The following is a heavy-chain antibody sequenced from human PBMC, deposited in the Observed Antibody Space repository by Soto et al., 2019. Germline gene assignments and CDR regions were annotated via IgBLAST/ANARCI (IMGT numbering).Heavy chain of an antibody. Sequence: SETLSLTCAVYGGSFSGYYWSWIRQPPGKGLEWIGEINHSGSTNYNPSLKSRVTISVDTSKNQFSLKLSSVTAADTAVYYCARSPSCTNGVCYFEYFQHWGQGTLVTVSS. V-gene: IGHV4-34*01. CDR1: GGSFSGYY. CDR2: INHSGST. CDR3: ARSPSCTNGVCYFEYFQH. D-gene: IGHD2-8*01. J-gene: IGHJ1*01.